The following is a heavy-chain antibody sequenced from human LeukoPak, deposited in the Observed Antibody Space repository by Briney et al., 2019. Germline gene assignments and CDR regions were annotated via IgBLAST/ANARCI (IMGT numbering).Heavy chain of an antibody. CDR3: ARGGHTVTTDY. CDR1: GFTFSSYW. V-gene: IGHV3-7*01. D-gene: IGHD4-17*01. CDR2: IKQDGSEK. Sequence: GDSLRLSCAASGFTFSSYWMSWVRQAPGKGLEWVANIKQDGSEKYYVDSVKGRFTISRDNAKNSLYLQVNSLRAEDTAVYYCARGGHTVTTDYWGQGTLVTVSS. J-gene: IGHJ4*02.